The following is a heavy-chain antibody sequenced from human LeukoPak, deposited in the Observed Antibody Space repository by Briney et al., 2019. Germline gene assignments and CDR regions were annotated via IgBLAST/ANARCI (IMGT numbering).Heavy chain of an antibody. CDR2: MSSSDDGR. CDR1: GFSFSSYA. CDR3: ATDLIHYYASGAKT. D-gene: IGHD3-10*01. J-gene: IGHJ5*02. Sequence: PGGSLRLSCATSGFSFSSYAMSWVRQAPGKGLEWVSAMSSSDDGRYYAASVRGRFTISRDTSRSTLYLQMNSLRAEDTAVYYCATDLIHYYASGAKTWGQGTLVTVSS. V-gene: IGHV3-23*01.